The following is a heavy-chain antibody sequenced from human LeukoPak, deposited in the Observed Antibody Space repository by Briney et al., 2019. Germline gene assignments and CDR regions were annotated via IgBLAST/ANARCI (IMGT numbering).Heavy chain of an antibody. D-gene: IGHD4-11*01. CDR2: IYSSGST. CDR1: GGSISSYY. Sequence: SETLSLTCTVSGGSISSYYWSWIRQPAGKGLEWIGRIYSSGSTDYNPSLRSRVTMSVDTSKNQFSLKLTSVTASDTAVYYCAREPAVTKVWFDPWGQGTLVIVSS. J-gene: IGHJ5*02. V-gene: IGHV4-4*07. CDR3: AREPAVTKVWFDP.